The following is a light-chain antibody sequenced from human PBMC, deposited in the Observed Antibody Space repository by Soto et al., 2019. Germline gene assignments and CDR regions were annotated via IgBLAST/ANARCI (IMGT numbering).Light chain of an antibody. CDR3: TSYATGDTFP. CDR2: EVS. Sequence: QSVLTQPPSASGSPGQSVTISCTGTSSDVGAYNYVSWYQQHPGKAPKLMIFEVSKRPSGVPDRFSGSKSGNTASLTVSGLQAEDEADYYCTSYATGDTFPFGGGTKVTVL. J-gene: IGLJ2*01. V-gene: IGLV2-8*01. CDR1: SSDVGAYNY.